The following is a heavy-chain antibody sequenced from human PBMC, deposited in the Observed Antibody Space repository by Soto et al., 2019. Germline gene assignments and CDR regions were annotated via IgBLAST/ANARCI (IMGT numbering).Heavy chain of an antibody. Sequence: VQLVESGGGLVQPGGSLRLSCAASGFTFSSYWMSWVRQAPGKGLEWVANIKQDGSEKYYVDSVKGRFTISRDNAKNSLYLQMNSLRAEDTAVYYCARQKPRGYSSGYPVGLETYYYYGMDVWGQGTTVTVSS. CDR3: ARQKPRGYSSGYPVGLETYYYYGMDV. J-gene: IGHJ6*02. CDR2: IKQDGSEK. D-gene: IGHD6-19*01. CDR1: GFTFSSYW. V-gene: IGHV3-7*03.